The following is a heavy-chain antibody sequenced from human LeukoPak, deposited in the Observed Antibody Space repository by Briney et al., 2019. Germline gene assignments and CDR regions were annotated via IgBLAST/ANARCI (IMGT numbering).Heavy chain of an antibody. CDR1: GFTFSSYA. J-gene: IGHJ5*02. CDR2: ISGSGDST. V-gene: IGHV3-23*01. Sequence: PGGSLRLSCSASGFTFSSYAMSWVRQAPGKGLEWVSSISGSGDSTYYADSVKGRFTISRDNSKSTLYLQMNSLRAEHTAVYYCAKDQGFDPWGQGTLVTVSS. CDR3: AKDQGFDP.